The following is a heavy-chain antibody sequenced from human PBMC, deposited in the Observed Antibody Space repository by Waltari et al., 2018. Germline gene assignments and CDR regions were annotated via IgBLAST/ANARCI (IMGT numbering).Heavy chain of an antibody. V-gene: IGHV4-34*01. CDR1: GGSFSGYY. D-gene: IGHD2-2*01. CDR3: ARGDIVVVPAAPPTNNWFDP. Sequence: QVQLQQWGAGLLKPSETLSLTCAVYGGSFSGYYWSWLRPPPGKGLEWIGEINHSGSTNYNPSLKSRVTISVDTSKNQFSLKLSSVTAADTAVYYCARGDIVVVPAAPPTNNWFDPWGQGTLVTVSS. CDR2: INHSGST. J-gene: IGHJ5*02.